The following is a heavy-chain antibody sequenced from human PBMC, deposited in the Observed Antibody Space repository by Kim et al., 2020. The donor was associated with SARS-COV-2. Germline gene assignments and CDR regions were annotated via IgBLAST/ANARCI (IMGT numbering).Heavy chain of an antibody. Sequence: GGSLRLSCVVSGFTFDEYAMHWVRLGPGKGLEWVAGINLHGNKTSYVDPVKGRFTISRDNNKNLLYLEMNSLRPDDTALYYCAKGQRGTYYYNMVVWGQGTAVTVSS. V-gene: IGHV3-9*01. CDR2: INLHGNKT. CDR3: AKGQRGTYYYNMVV. J-gene: IGHJ6*01. D-gene: IGHD1-1*01. CDR1: GFTFDEYA.